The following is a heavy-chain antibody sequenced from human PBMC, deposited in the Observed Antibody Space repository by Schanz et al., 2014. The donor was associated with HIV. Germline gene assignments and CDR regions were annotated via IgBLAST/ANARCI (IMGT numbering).Heavy chain of an antibody. CDR3: ARYLGGDDGDFYFDY. J-gene: IGHJ4*02. CDR2: ISGSGGST. V-gene: IGHV3-23*04. D-gene: IGHD4-17*01. Sequence: VQLVESGGGVVQPGGSLRLSCAASGFTFSSYAMNWVRQPPGKGLEWVSAISGSGGSTYYADSVKGRFTISRDNSKNTLYLQMNSLRAEDTAVYYCARYLGGDDGDFYFDYWGQGTLVTVSS. CDR1: GFTFSSYA.